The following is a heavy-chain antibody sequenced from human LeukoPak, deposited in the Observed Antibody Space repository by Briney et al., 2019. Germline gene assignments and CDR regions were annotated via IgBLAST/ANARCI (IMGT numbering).Heavy chain of an antibody. J-gene: IGHJ5*01. CDR1: GFTFSSYA. CDR3: GKRATTGTANWFDS. CDR2: ITDSGHST. D-gene: IGHD1-7*01. V-gene: IGHV3-23*01. Sequence: PGGSLRLSCAASGFTFSSYAMTWVRQAPGKGLEWVSLITDSGHSTYYADSVKGRFTNSRDNSKNTVHLQMNSLTAGDTAVYYCGKRATTGTANWFDSWGQGTLVTVSS.